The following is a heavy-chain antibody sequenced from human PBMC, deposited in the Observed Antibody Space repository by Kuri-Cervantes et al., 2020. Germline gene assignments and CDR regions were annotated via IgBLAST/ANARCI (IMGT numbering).Heavy chain of an antibody. J-gene: IGHJ6*02. Sequence: ESLKISCAASGFTVSSNYISWVRQAPGKGLEWVSVIYSGGSTYYADSVKGRFTISRDNSKNTLYLQMNSLRAEDTAVYYCARHEARFGMDVWGQGTTVTVSS. V-gene: IGHV3-66*04. CDR3: ARHEARFGMDV. CDR2: IYSGGST. D-gene: IGHD3-3*01. CDR1: GFTVSSNY.